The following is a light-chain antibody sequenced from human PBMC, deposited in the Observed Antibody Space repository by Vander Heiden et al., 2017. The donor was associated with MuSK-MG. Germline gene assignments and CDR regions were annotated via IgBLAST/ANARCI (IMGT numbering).Light chain of an antibody. J-gene: IGKJ3*01. Sequence: DILMTQSPDSLAVSLGERATLNCKSSQSVLYSSSNKNYLAWYQQKPGQPPKLLIYWASTRVSGVPDRFSGSGSGTDFTLTIISLQAEDVAVYYCHHYYGMPFTFGLGTKLGIK. CDR3: HHYYGMPFT. CDR1: QSVLYSSSNKNY. V-gene: IGKV4-1*01. CDR2: WAS.